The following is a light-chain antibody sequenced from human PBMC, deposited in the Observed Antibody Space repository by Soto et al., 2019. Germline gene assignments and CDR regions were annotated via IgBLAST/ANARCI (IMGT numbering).Light chain of an antibody. J-gene: IGKJ4*01. Sequence: EIVMTQSPATLSVSPGERATLSCRASQSVSSNLAWYQQKPGQAPRLLIYGASTRATGIPARCSGSGSGTEFPLTISSLQSEDFAVYYCQQYHNWPPLTFGGGTKVEIK. CDR1: QSVSSN. V-gene: IGKV3-15*01. CDR3: QQYHNWPPLT. CDR2: GAS.